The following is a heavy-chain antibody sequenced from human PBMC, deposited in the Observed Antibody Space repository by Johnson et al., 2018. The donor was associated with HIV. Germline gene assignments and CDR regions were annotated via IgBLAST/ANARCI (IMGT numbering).Heavy chain of an antibody. D-gene: IGHD6-19*01. Sequence: QVQLVESGGGVVQPGRSLRLSCAASSFTFRSYSMHWVRQAPGKGLEWVAVISYDGSNKYYAASVKGRFTISRDNSKNTLYLQMNSLRAEYTAVYYCARVQWLLLDAFDIWGQVTMVTVSS. CDR3: ARVQWLLLDAFDI. CDR2: ISYDGSNK. J-gene: IGHJ3*02. V-gene: IGHV3-30-3*01. CDR1: SFTFRSYS.